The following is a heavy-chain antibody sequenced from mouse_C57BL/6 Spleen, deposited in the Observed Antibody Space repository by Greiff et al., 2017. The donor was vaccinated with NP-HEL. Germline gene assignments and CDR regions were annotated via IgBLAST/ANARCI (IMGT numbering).Heavy chain of an antibody. Sequence: VQLQQSGAELVRPGASVTLSCEASGYTFTDYEMHWVKQTPVHGLEWIGAIDPETGGTAYNQKFKGKAILTADKSSSTAYMELRSLTSEDSAVYYCMRRRLGSFDYWGQGTTLTVSS. J-gene: IGHJ2*01. CDR3: MRRRLGSFDY. CDR1: GYTFTDYE. D-gene: IGHD4-1*01. CDR2: IDPETGGT. V-gene: IGHV1-15*01.